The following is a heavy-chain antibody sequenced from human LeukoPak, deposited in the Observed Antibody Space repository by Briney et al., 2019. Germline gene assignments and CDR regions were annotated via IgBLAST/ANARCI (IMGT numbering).Heavy chain of an antibody. J-gene: IGHJ6*02. D-gene: IGHD3-10*01. V-gene: IGHV3-43*02. CDR3: AKSAVWFGDTSGMDV. Sequence: PGGSLGLSCAASGFTFDDYAMHWVRQAPGKGLEWVSLISGDGGSTYYADSVKGRFTISRDNSKNSLYLQMNSLRTEDTALYYCAKSAVWFGDTSGMDVWGQGTTVTVSS. CDR2: ISGDGGST. CDR1: GFTFDDYA.